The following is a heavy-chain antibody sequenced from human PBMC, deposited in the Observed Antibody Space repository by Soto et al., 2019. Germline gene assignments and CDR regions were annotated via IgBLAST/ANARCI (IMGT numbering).Heavy chain of an antibody. CDR2: ISGSGGST. CDR3: AKGEEYSGSYYVLYYGMDV. Sequence: PGGSLRLSCAASGFTFSSYAMSWVRQAPGKGLEWVSAISGSGGSTYYADSVKGRFTISRDNSKNTLYLQMNSLRAEDTAVYYCAKGEEYSGSYYVLYYGMDVWGQGTTVTVSS. J-gene: IGHJ6*02. V-gene: IGHV3-23*01. CDR1: GFTFSSYA. D-gene: IGHD1-26*01.